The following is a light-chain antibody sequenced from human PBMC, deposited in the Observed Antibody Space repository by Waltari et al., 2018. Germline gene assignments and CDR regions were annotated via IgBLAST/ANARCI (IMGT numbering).Light chain of an antibody. CDR1: QSLLSRANNQNY. J-gene: IGKJ4*01. CDR2: WAS. V-gene: IGKV4-1*01. Sequence: IVMTQSPASLALSLGDRATIHFTSRQSLLSRANNQNYLGWYQQKPGQPHKLLISWASTRETGVPDRFSGSGSGTDFTLTISSLQAEDVAVYYCHQHYSAPPLFGGGTKVEIK. CDR3: HQHYSAPPL.